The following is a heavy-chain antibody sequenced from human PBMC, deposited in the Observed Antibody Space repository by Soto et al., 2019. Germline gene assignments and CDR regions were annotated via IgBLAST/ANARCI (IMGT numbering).Heavy chain of an antibody. V-gene: IGHV3-23*01. CDR2: ISGSGGST. D-gene: IGHD5-12*01. J-gene: IGHJ4*02. CDR1: GFTFSSYA. Sequence: GGSLRLSCAASGFTFSSYAMSWVRQAPGKGLEWVSAISGSGGSTYYADSVKGRFTISRDNSKNTLYLQMNSLRAEDAAVYYCGSEVRSGYYFDYWGQGTLVTVSS. CDR3: GSEVRSGYYFDY.